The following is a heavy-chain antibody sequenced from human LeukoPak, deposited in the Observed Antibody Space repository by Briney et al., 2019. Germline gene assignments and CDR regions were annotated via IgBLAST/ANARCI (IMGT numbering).Heavy chain of an antibody. J-gene: IGHJ4*02. V-gene: IGHV1-69*05. CDR3: ARVFARSGEISGSYFYY. CDR2: IIPIFGRA. D-gene: IGHD1-26*01. Sequence: SVKVSCKASGYTFTSYDINWVRQAPGQGPEWMGGIIPIFGRANYAQKFQGRVTMTTDESTSTAYMELSSLRSEDTAVYYCARVFARSGEISGSYFYYWGQGTLVTVSS. CDR1: GYTFTSYD.